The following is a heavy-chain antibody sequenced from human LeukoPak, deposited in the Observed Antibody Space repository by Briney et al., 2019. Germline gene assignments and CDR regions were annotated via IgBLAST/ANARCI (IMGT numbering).Heavy chain of an antibody. D-gene: IGHD3-10*01. V-gene: IGHV3-30*18. Sequence: PGGSLRLSCAASGFTFSSYWMSWVRQAPGKGLEWLAIISFDEAYRYYADSVKGRFTISRDISKNTFYLQMSSLTADDAALYYCAKDQQGGAGSGRFDYWGQGTLVTVSS. CDR2: ISFDEAYR. CDR1: GFTFSSYW. CDR3: AKDQQGGAGSGRFDY. J-gene: IGHJ4*02.